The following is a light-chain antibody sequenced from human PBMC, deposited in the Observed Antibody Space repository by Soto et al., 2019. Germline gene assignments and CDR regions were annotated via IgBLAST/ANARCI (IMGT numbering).Light chain of an antibody. CDR2: AAS. CDR1: QDISTW. Sequence: DIQMTQSPSSVSASVGDRVTITCRASQDISTWLAWYQQKPGKAPNLLIYAASTLQSGVPSRFSGSGSGTDFTLTISSLQPEDFGTYYCQEASRIPITFGQGTRLEMK. V-gene: IGKV1-12*01. J-gene: IGKJ5*01. CDR3: QEASRIPIT.